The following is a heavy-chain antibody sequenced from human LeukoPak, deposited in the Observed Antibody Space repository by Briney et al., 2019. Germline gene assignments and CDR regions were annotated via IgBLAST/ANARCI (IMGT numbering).Heavy chain of an antibody. Sequence: GASVKVSCKASGYTFTSYGISWVRQAPGKGLEWMGGFDPEDGETIYAQKFQGRVTMTEDTSTDTAYMELSSLRSEDTAVYYCATEYYYDSSGYRDWGQGTLVTVSS. V-gene: IGHV1-24*01. CDR2: FDPEDGET. J-gene: IGHJ4*02. D-gene: IGHD3-22*01. CDR3: ATEYYYDSSGYRD. CDR1: GYTFTSYG.